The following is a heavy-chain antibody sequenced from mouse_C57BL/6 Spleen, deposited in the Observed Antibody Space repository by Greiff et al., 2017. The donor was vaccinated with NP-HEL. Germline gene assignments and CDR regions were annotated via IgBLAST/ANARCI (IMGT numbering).Heavy chain of an antibody. CDR1: GFTFSSYG. CDR3: ARHDGRAMDY. Sequence: EVHLVESGGDLVKPGGSLKLSCAASGFTFSSYGMSWVRQTPDKRLEWVATISSGGSYPYYPDSVKGRFTISRDNAKNTLYLQMSSLKSEDTAMYYCARHDGRAMDYWGQGTSVTVSS. CDR2: ISSGGSYP. D-gene: IGHD2-3*01. J-gene: IGHJ4*01. V-gene: IGHV5-6*01.